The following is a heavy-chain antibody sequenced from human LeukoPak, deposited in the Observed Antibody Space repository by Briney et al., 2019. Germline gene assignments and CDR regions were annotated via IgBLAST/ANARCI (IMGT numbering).Heavy chain of an antibody. CDR3: ARGAPSSSDY. CDR1: GFTVSINY. D-gene: IGHD6-13*01. CDR2: IYSGGNT. J-gene: IGHJ4*02. Sequence: PGGSLRLSCAASGFTVSINYMSWVRQAPGKGLEWVSVIYSGGNTYYADSVKGRFTISRDNSKNTVYLQMNSLRAEDTAVYYCARGAPSSSDYWGQGTLVTVSS. V-gene: IGHV3-53*01.